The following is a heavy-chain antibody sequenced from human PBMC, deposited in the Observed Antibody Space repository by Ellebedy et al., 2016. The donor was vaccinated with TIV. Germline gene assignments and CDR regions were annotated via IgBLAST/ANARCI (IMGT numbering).Heavy chain of an antibody. D-gene: IGHD4-11*01. CDR2: IVYDGNNK. Sequence: GESLKISCAASGFTFSNYGMHWVRQAPGKGLEWVAGIVYDGNNKYFLDSVKGRFTISRDNSRNTLDLQMNSLRPEDTAVYYCAKGHYSESALIHYWGQGTLVTVSS. CDR3: AKGHYSESALIHY. CDR1: GFTFSNYG. V-gene: IGHV3-30*18. J-gene: IGHJ4*02.